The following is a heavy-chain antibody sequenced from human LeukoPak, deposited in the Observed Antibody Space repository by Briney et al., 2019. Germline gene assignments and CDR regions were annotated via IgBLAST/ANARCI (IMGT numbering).Heavy chain of an antibody. Sequence: PGGSLRLSCAASGFTFSSYAMSWVRQAPGKGLEWVSAISGSGGSTYYADSVKGRFTISRDNSKNTLYLQMNSLRAEDTAVYYCAKDGFPPIITMIVVVITYFDYWGLGTLVTVSS. CDR3: AKDGFPPIITMIVVVITYFDY. J-gene: IGHJ4*02. V-gene: IGHV3-23*01. CDR2: ISGSGGST. D-gene: IGHD3-22*01. CDR1: GFTFSSYA.